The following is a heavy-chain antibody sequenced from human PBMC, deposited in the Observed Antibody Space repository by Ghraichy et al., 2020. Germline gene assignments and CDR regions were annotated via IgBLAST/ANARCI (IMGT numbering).Heavy chain of an antibody. CDR2: ISGSGGST. V-gene: IGHV3-23*01. J-gene: IGHJ5*02. CDR1: GFTFSSYA. CDR3: AKDVLYNWNYPHNWFDP. Sequence: GGSLRLSCAASGFTFSSYAMSWVRQAPGKGLEWVSAISGSGGSTYYADSVKGRFTISRDNSKNTLYLQMNSLRAEDTAVYYCAKDVLYNWNYPHNWFDPWGQGTLVTVSS. D-gene: IGHD1-7*01.